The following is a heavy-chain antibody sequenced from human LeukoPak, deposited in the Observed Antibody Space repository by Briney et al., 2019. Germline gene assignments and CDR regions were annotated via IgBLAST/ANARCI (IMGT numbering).Heavy chain of an antibody. J-gene: IGHJ3*02. CDR2: INPNSGGT. CDR1: GYTFTGYY. CDR3: ARRETILRAFDI. D-gene: IGHD2-21*01. V-gene: IGHV1-2*02. Sequence: ASVKFSCKASGYTFTGYYMHWVRQAPGQRLEWMGWINPNSGGTNYAQKFQGRVTMTRDTSISTAYMELSRLRSDDTAVSYCARRETILRAFDIWGQGTMVTVSS.